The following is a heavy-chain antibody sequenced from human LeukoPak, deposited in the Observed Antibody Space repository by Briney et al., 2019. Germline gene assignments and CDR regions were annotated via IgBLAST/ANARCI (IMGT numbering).Heavy chain of an antibody. CDR3: ARGRGEGRGISMVRGVRAPSYNWFDP. CDR1: GGSFSGYY. J-gene: IGHJ5*02. D-gene: IGHD3-10*01. CDR2: INHSGST. Sequence: TSETLSLTCAVYGGSFSGYYWSWIRQPPGKGLEWIGEINHSGSTNYNPSLKSRVTISVDTSKNQFSLKLSSVTAADTAVYYCARGRGEGRGISMVRGVRAPSYNWFDPWGHGTLVTVSS. V-gene: IGHV4-34*01.